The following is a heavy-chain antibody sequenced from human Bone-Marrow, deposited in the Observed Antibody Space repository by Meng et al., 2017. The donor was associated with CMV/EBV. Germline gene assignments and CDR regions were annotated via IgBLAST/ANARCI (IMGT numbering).Heavy chain of an antibody. D-gene: IGHD4-17*01. CDR2: ISSSSSYI. V-gene: IGHV3-21*01. Sequence: GESLKISCAASGFTFSSYSMNWVRQAPGKGLEWVSSISSSSSYIYYADSVKGRFTISRDNAKNSLYLQMNSLRAEDTAVYYCARVIESTTVTTNYYYYGLDVWGQGPTVPVSS. J-gene: IGHJ6*02. CDR3: ARVIESTTVTTNYYYYGLDV. CDR1: GFTFSSYS.